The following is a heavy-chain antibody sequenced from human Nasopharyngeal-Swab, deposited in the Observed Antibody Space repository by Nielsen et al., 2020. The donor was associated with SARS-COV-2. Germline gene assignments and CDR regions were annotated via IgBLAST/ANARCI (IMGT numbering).Heavy chain of an antibody. V-gene: IGHV1-18*01. CDR2: ISAYNGRT. J-gene: IGHJ4*02. CDR3: ARDPRGPDY. Sequence: WVREARGQGLEWVGWISAYNGRTYYAQKLQGRVTMSTDTSTSTAYIDLRRLRSDDTAVYYCARDPRGPDYWGQGTLVTVSS. D-gene: IGHD6-25*01.